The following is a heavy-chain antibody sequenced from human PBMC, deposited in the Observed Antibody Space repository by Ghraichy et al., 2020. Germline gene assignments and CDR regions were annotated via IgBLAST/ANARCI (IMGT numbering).Heavy chain of an antibody. D-gene: IGHD6-6*01. V-gene: IGHV3-7*04. Sequence: LSLTCAASGFTFSTYWMAWVRQAPGKGLEWVANIKQDGGEKYYVDSVKGRFTVSRDNAKNSLFLEMNRLRAEDTAVYYCARSGVIVARLDHWGQGTLVSVSS. CDR1: GFTFSTYW. CDR3: ARSGVIVARLDH. CDR2: IKQDGGEK. J-gene: IGHJ4*02.